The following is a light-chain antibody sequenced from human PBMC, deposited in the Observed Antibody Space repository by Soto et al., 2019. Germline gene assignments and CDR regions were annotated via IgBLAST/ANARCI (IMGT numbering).Light chain of an antibody. Sequence: DIQMTQSPSYVSASVGDKVTITCRASQGIDSRVAWYRQKPGKAPKIMIHDASSLQSGVPSRFSGSEFGTEFTLTISSLQPEDFATYYYKRTSGIQWTLGRWT. V-gene: IGKV1D-12*01. CDR2: DAS. CDR3: KRTSGIQWT. CDR1: QGIDSR. J-gene: IGKJ1*01.